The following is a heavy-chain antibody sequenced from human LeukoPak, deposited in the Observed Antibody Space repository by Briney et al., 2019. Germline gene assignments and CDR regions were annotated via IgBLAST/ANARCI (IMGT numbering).Heavy chain of an antibody. D-gene: IGHD5-18*01. V-gene: IGHV1-18*04. J-gene: IGHJ4*02. CDR3: ARGYVDTAMEYYFDY. CDR2: ISAYNGNT. CDR1: GYTFTSYG. Sequence: ASVKVPCKASGYTFTSYGISWVRQAPGQGLEWMGWISAYNGNTNYAQKLQGRVTMTTDTPTSTAYMELRSLRSDDTAVYYCARGYVDTAMEYYFDYWGQGTLVTVSS.